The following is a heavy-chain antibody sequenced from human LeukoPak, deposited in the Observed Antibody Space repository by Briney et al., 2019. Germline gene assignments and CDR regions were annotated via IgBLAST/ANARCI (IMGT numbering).Heavy chain of an antibody. CDR2: ISDSGGST. V-gene: IGHV3-23*01. J-gene: IGHJ5*02. CDR1: GFTFRSYG. CDR3: ARVLAAAGVFDP. Sequence: PGGSLRLSCAASGFTFRSYGLSWVRQAPGKGLEWVSVISDSGGSTHYADSVKGRFTISRHNSKNTLYLQMNSLRAEDTAVYYCARVLAAAGVFDPWGQGTLVTVSS. D-gene: IGHD6-13*01.